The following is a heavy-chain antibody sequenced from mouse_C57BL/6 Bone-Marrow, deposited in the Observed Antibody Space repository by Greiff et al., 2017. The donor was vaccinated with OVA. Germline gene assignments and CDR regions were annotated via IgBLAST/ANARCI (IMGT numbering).Heavy chain of an antibody. Sequence: VKLVESDAELVKPGASVKISCKVSGYTFTDHTIHWMKQRPEQGLEWIGYIYPRDGSTKYNEKFKGKATLTADKSSSTAYMQLNSLTSEDSAVYFCARSEAYYRNHGRAWFAYWGQGTLVTVSA. CDR1: GYTFTDHT. V-gene: IGHV1-78*01. J-gene: IGHJ3*01. D-gene: IGHD2-10*01. CDR3: ARSEAYYRNHGRAWFAY. CDR2: IYPRDGST.